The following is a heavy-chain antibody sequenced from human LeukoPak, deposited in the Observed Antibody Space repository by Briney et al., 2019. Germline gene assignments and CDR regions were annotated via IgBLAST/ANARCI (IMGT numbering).Heavy chain of an antibody. Sequence: ASVKVSCKASGYTFTSYAMHWVRQAPGQRLEWMGWINAGNGNTKYSQKFQGRVTITRDTSASTAYMELSSLRSEDTAVYYCATAADTAMVTPDYWGQGTLVTVSS. V-gene: IGHV1-3*01. CDR3: ATAADTAMVTPDY. J-gene: IGHJ4*02. CDR2: INAGNGNT. D-gene: IGHD5-18*01. CDR1: GYTFTSYA.